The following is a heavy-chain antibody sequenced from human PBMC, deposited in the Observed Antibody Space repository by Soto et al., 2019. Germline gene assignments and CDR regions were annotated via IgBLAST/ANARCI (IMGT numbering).Heavy chain of an antibody. CDR2: IYHSGST. Sequence: QVQLQQWGAGLLKPSETLSLTCAVYGGSFSGYYWSWIRQPPGKGLEWIGEIYHSGSTNYNPSLKSRVTISVDTSKNQFSLKLSSVTAADTAVYYCASGVTDYGVDYWGQGTLVTVSS. CDR3: ASGVTDYGVDY. J-gene: IGHJ4*02. CDR1: GGSFSGYY. D-gene: IGHD4-17*01. V-gene: IGHV4-34*01.